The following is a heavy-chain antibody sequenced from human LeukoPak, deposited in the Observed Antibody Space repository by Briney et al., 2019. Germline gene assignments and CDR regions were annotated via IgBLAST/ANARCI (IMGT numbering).Heavy chain of an antibody. CDR1: GFTFNAYY. D-gene: IGHD6-13*01. V-gene: IGHV1-2*02. CDR3: ARDWRSIATAGTWFYYYYYMDV. CDR2: INPNTGDT. Sequence: ASVKVSCKASGFTFNAYYIHWVRQAPGQGLEWMGWINPNTGDTNFAQKFQGRITMTRDTSISTAYMELSSLRSDDTAVYYCARDWRSIATAGTWFYYYYYMDVWGKGTTVTVSS. J-gene: IGHJ6*03.